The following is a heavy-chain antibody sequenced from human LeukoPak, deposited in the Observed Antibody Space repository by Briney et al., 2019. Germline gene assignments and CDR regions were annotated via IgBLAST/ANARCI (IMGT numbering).Heavy chain of an antibody. D-gene: IGHD3-9*01. J-gene: IGHJ5*02. Sequence: PSETLSLTCTVSGGSISSYYWSWIRQPPGKGLEWIGYIYYSGSTNYNPSLKSRVTISVDTSKNQFSLKLSSVTAADTAVYYCARHRPNYDILTGPNWFDPWGQGTLVTVSS. CDR1: GGSISSYY. CDR2: IYYSGST. V-gene: IGHV4-59*08. CDR3: ARHRPNYDILTGPNWFDP.